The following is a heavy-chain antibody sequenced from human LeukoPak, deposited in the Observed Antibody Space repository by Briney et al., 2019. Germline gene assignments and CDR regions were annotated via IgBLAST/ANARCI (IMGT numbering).Heavy chain of an antibody. CDR2: IYSGGNT. CDR3: VRGGYSYGRPFDH. J-gene: IGHJ4*02. V-gene: IGHV3-53*01. D-gene: IGHD5-18*01. Sequence: SGGSLRLSCAASGFTVSDNFMSWVRQAPGKGLEWVSVIYSGGNTYYVDSVKGRFTISRDNSKNTVYLQINGLRVEDTAVYYCVRGGYSYGRPFDHWGQGTLVTVSS. CDR1: GFTVSDNF.